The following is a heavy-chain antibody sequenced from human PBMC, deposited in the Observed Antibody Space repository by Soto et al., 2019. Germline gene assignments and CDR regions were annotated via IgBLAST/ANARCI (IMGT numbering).Heavy chain of an antibody. D-gene: IGHD3-10*01. CDR3: ATDPPLLWFGELLSFYYYYMDV. Sequence: QVQLVESGGGVVQPGRSLRLSCAASGFTFSSYGMHWVRQAPGKGLEWVAVISYDGSNKYYADSVKGRFTISRDNSKNTLYLQMNSLRSDDTAVYYCATDPPLLWFGELLSFYYYYMDVWGKGTTVTVSS. CDR1: GFTFSSYG. V-gene: IGHV3-30*03. CDR2: ISYDGSNK. J-gene: IGHJ6*03.